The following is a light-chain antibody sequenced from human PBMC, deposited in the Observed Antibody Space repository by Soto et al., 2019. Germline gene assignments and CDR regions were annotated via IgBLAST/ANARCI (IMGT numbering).Light chain of an antibody. CDR2: GIS. CDR1: SSNIGAGYD. Sequence: QSVLTQPPSVSGAPGQRVTISCTGSSSNIGAGYDVHWYQHLPGTAPKLLIYGISNRPSGVPDRFSGSKSGTSASLAITGLQAEDEADYYCQSYDSSLSVVFGGGTQLTVL. CDR3: QSYDSSLSVV. J-gene: IGLJ2*01. V-gene: IGLV1-40*01.